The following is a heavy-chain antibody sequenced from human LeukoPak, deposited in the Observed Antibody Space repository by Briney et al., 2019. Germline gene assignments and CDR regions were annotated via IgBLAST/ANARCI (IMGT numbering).Heavy chain of an antibody. J-gene: IGHJ2*01. CDR2: IRYDGSNK. CDR3: VRKASYYDSSEDGYFDL. V-gene: IGHV3-30*02. D-gene: IGHD3-22*01. CDR1: GFTFSSYG. Sequence: GGSLRLSCAASGFTFSSYGMHWVRQAPGKGLEWVAFIRYDGSNKYYADSVKGRFTISRDNSKSTLYLQMNSLRAEDTAVYYCVRKASYYDSSEDGYFDLWGRGTLVTVSS.